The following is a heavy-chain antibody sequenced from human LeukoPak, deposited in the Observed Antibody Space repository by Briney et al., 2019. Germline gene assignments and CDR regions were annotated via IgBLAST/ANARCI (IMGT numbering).Heavy chain of an antibody. J-gene: IGHJ4*02. D-gene: IGHD3-16*02. CDR3: ARAYQRLGELSLPDY. Sequence: ASVKVSCKASGYTFTNYAMNWVRQAPGQGLEWMGWINPNTGNPTYAQGFTGRFVFSLDTSVSTTYLQISSLKAEDTALYYCARAYQRLGELSLPDYWGQGNLVTVSS. V-gene: IGHV7-4-1*02. CDR2: INPNTGNP. CDR1: GYTFTNYA.